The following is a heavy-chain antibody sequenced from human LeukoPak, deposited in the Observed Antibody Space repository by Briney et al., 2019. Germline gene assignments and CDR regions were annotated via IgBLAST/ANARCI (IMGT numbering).Heavy chain of an antibody. D-gene: IGHD6-6*01. CDR3: ARHRYSSSPFDY. CDR1: GGSFSGYY. J-gene: IGHJ4*02. V-gene: IGHV4-59*10. Sequence: SETLSLTCAVYGGSFSGYYWSWIRQPAGKGLEWIGRIYTSGSTNYNPSLKSRVTMSVDTSKNQFSLKLSSVTAADTAVYYCARHRYSSSPFDYWGQGTLVTVSS. CDR2: IYTSGST.